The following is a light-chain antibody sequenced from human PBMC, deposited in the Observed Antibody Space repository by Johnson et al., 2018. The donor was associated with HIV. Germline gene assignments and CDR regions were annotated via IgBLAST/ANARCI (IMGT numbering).Light chain of an antibody. CDR2: ENN. V-gene: IGLV1-51*01. Sequence: QSMLTQPPSVSAAPGQKVTISCSGSSSNIGNNYVSWYQHLPGTAPKLLIYENNKRPSGIPDRFSGSKSGTSATLGITVLQTGDEADYYCGTWDSSLSAFYVFGTRTKVSV. CDR3: GTWDSSLSAFYV. CDR1: SSNIGNNY. J-gene: IGLJ1*01.